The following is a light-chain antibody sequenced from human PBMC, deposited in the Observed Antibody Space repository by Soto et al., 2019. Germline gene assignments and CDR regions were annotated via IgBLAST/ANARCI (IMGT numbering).Light chain of an antibody. CDR3: QQYNNWPRT. V-gene: IGKV3-15*01. CDR2: GAS. J-gene: IGKJ1*01. CDR1: QSVSSN. Sequence: ERVMTQSAGALSVSPGERATLSSRASQSVSSNLAWYQQKPGQAPRLLIYGASTRATGIPARFSGSGSGTEFTLTIDSLQPEDFAIYYCQQYNNWPRTFGQGTKVDI.